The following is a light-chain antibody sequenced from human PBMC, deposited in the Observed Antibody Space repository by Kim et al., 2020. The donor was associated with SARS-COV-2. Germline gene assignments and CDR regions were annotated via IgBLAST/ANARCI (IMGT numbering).Light chain of an antibody. CDR3: QQYGSPPGT. CDR2: GAS. CDR1: QSVSSNF. Sequence: EIVLTQSPGTLSLSPGERATLSCRASQSVSSNFLAWYQQKPGQAPRLLIYGASSRATGIPDRFSGSGSATDFTLTISRLEPEDFAVYYCQQYGSPPGTFGKGTKVDIK. V-gene: IGKV3-20*01. J-gene: IGKJ1*01.